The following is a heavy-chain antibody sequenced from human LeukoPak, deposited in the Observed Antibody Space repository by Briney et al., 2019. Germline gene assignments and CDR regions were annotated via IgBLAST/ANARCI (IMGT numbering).Heavy chain of an antibody. V-gene: IGHV3-9*01. CDR3: AKDGLDYYDSSGYYYNY. J-gene: IGHJ4*02. CDR1: GFTFDDYA. CDR2: ISWNSGSI. D-gene: IGHD3-22*01. Sequence: PGRSLRLSCAASGFTFDDYAMHWVRQAPGKGLEWVSGISWNSGSIGYADSVKGRFTISRDNAKNSLYLQMNSLRAEDTAVYYCAKDGLDYYDSSGYYYNYWGQGTLVTVSS.